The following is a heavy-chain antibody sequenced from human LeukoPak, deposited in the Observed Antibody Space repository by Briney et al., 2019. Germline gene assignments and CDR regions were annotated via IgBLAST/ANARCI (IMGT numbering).Heavy chain of an antibody. CDR1: GFTFSSYS. CDR2: ISSSSSYI. V-gene: IGHV3-21*01. CDR3: ARSYTAMAHDAFDI. J-gene: IGHJ3*02. D-gene: IGHD5-18*01. Sequence: GGPLRLSCAASGFTFSSYSMNWVRQAPGKGLGWASSISSSSSYIYYADSVKGRFTISRDNAKNSLYLQMNSLRAEDTAVYYCARSYTAMAHDAFDIWGQGTMVTVSS.